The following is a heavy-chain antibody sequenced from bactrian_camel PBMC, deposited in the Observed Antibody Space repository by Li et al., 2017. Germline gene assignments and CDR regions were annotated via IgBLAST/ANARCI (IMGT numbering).Heavy chain of an antibody. CDR2: LRNDGVT. V-gene: IGHV3S55*01. CDR1: GFTFDGSD. J-gene: IGHJ6*01. Sequence: HVQLVESGGDSVQAGGSLRHSCTASGFTFDGSDVGWYRQAPGDRCELVSRLRNDGVTFYSDAVKDRFTTSHDNAKNTLYLQMNSLKAEDTAMYYCAADTSDSGGYCYYHERYEATFRYWGQGTQVTVS. D-gene: IGHD2*01. CDR3: AADTSDSGGYCYYHERYEATFRY.